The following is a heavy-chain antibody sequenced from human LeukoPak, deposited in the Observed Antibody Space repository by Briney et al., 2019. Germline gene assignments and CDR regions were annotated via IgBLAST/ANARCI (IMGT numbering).Heavy chain of an antibody. V-gene: IGHV5-51*01. D-gene: IGHD6-19*01. Sequence: GESLKISCKGSGYSFTTYWIGWVRQTPGKGLEWMGIIYPGASQTRYSPSFQGQVTMSADKSISTAYLQWSSLKASDSAMYYCARRYSSGRFDPWGQGTLVTVSS. J-gene: IGHJ5*02. CDR3: ARRYSSGRFDP. CDR1: GYSFTTYW. CDR2: IYPGASQT.